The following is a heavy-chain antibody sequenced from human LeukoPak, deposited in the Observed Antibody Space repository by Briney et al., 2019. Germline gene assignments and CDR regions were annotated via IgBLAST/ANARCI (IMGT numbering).Heavy chain of an antibody. Sequence: PGGSLRLSCAASGFTFSNYGMHWVRQVPGKGLEWVALISYGGSNEYYARSVKGRFTISRDNSKNTLYLQMDSLRAEDSAVYYWAKDLVSNYYDSNYCEHWGQGTLGTVSS. CDR3: AKDLVSNYYDSNYCEH. D-gene: IGHD3-22*01. CDR1: GFTFSNYG. CDR2: ISYGGSNE. J-gene: IGHJ4*02. V-gene: IGHV3-30*18.